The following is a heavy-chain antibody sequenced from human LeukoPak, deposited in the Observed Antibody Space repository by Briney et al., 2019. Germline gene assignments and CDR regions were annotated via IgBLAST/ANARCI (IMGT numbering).Heavy chain of an antibody. CDR1: GYSISSGYY. Sequence: SETLSLTCAVSGYSISSGYYWGWIRQPPGKGLEWIGSIHHGGATYYNPSLKSRVTISVDTSKNQFSLKLTSVTAADTAVYYCARMGGYYGSGSYYLNPFDYWGQGTLVTVSS. CDR2: IHHGGAT. J-gene: IGHJ4*02. D-gene: IGHD3-10*01. CDR3: ARMGGYYGSGSYYLNPFDY. V-gene: IGHV4-38-2*01.